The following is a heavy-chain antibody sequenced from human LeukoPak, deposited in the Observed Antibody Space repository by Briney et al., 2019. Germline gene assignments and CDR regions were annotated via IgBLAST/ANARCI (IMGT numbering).Heavy chain of an antibody. J-gene: IGHJ4*02. CDR2: INPNSGGT. D-gene: IGHD2-21*02. V-gene: IGHV1-2*02. Sequence: ASVKVSCKASGYTFTGYYMHWVRQAPGQGLEWMGWINPNSGGTNYAQKFQGRVTMTRDTSISTAYMELSRLRSDDTAMYYCARGSHVRGGDCYYWGQGTLVTVSS. CDR3: ARGSHVRGGDCYY. CDR1: GYTFTGYY.